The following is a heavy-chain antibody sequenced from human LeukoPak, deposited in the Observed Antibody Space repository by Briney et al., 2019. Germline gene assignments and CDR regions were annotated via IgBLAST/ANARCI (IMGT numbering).Heavy chain of an antibody. D-gene: IGHD4-17*01. CDR2: INHSGST. Sequence: KPSETLSLTCAVYGGSFSGYYWSWIRQPPGKGLEWIGEINHSGSTNYNPSLKSRVTMSVDTSKNQFSLKLSSVTAADTAVYYCARGQATVTTHWGQGTLVTVSS. J-gene: IGHJ4*02. CDR3: ARGQATVTTH. CDR1: GGSFSGYY. V-gene: IGHV4-34*01.